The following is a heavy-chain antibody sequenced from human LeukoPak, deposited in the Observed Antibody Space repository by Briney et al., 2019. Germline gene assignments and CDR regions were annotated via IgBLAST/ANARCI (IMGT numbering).Heavy chain of an antibody. D-gene: IGHD3-22*01. CDR1: GFTFSSYD. CDR2: IGTTGDT. J-gene: IGHJ3*02. CDR3: ARGLYYYDSSGYYGDTFDI. V-gene: IGHV3-13*04. Sequence: PGGSLRLSCAASGFTFSSYDMHWVRQPTGKGLEWVSGIGTTGDTYYPGSVKGRFTISRENAKNALYLQMNSLRAGDTAVYYCARGLYYYDSSGYYGDTFDIWGQGTMVIVSP.